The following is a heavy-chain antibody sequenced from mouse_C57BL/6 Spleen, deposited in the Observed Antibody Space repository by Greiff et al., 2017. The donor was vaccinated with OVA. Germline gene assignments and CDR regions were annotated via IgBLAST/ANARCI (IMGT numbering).Heavy chain of an antibody. J-gene: IGHJ1*03. V-gene: IGHV5-4*03. CDR1: GFTFSSYA. CDR2: ISDGGSYT. D-gene: IGHD1-1*01. Sequence: EVMLVESGGGLVKPGGSLKLSCAASGFTFSSYAMSWVRQTPEKRLEWVATISDGGSYTYYPDNVKGRFTISRDNAKNNLYLQMSHLKSEDTAMYYCARGRGYGSGYFDVWGTGTTVTVSS. CDR3: ARGRGYGSGYFDV.